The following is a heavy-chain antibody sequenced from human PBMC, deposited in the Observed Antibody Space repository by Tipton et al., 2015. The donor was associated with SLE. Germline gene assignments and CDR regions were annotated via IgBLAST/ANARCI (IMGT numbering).Heavy chain of an antibody. CDR2: IYTRGGT. V-gene: IGHV4-4*07. D-gene: IGHD6-19*01. J-gene: IGHJ5*02. Sequence: TLSLTCTVSGGSIRTVYWSWVRQPAGKGLAWIGRIYTRGGTNSNPSLKSRVTMSVDWSKKQFSLKLSSVTVADTAVYYCARESPVAGTDNWLDPWGPGILVTVSS. CDR1: GGSIRTVY. CDR3: ARESPVAGTDNWLDP.